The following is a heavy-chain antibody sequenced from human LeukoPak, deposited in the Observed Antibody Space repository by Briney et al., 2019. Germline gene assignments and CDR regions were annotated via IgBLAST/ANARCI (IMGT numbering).Heavy chain of an antibody. V-gene: IGHV1-18*01. Sequence: ASVKVSCKASGYTFTSYGISWVRQAPGQGLEWMGWISAYNGNTNYAQKLQGRVTMTTDTSTSTAYMELRSLRSDGTAVYYCARVAARYYYYGMDVWGQGTTVTVSS. D-gene: IGHD2-15*01. CDR3: ARVAARYYYYGMDV. CDR2: ISAYNGNT. J-gene: IGHJ6*02. CDR1: GYTFTSYG.